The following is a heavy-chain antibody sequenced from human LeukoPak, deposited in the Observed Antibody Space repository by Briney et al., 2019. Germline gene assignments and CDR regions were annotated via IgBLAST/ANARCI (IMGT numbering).Heavy chain of an antibody. J-gene: IGHJ4*02. D-gene: IGHD1-26*01. Sequence: GGSLRLSCAASGFTFSRYNMNWVRQAPGKGLEWVSSINTRGNDIYYADAVKGRFTISRDNAKNSLYLQMNSLRAEDTAVYYCARDPPYSLAFGYWGQGNLVTVSS. CDR2: INTRGNDI. CDR1: GFTFSRYN. CDR3: ARDPPYSLAFGY. V-gene: IGHV3-21*01.